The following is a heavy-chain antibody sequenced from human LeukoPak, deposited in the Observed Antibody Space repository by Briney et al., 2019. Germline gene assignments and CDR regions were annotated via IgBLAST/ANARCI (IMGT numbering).Heavy chain of an antibody. Sequence: GMSLRLSCAASGFNFNKYDMHWVRQAPGKGLEWVAVISRDGINKYHEDSVKGRFTISRDNSKSTLFLQMNSLRAEDTAVYYCAKDRSTVGCTYGLDYWGQGTLVTVSS. CDR3: AKDRSTVGCTYGLDY. CDR2: ISRDGINK. V-gene: IGHV3-30*18. J-gene: IGHJ4*02. CDR1: GFNFNKYD. D-gene: IGHD5-18*01.